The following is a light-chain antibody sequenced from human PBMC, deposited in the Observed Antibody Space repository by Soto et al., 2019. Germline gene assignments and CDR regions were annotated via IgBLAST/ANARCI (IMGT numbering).Light chain of an antibody. CDR2: GES. J-gene: IGKJ3*01. CDR1: QSVSSSY. V-gene: IGKV3-20*01. Sequence: EIVLTQSPGTLSLSPGERATLSCRASQSVSSSYLAWYQQKPGQAPRLLIYGESSRATGIPDRFSGSGSGTDFTLTISRLEPEDFAVYYCQQYGSSPPFTFGPGPKWISN. CDR3: QQYGSSPPFT.